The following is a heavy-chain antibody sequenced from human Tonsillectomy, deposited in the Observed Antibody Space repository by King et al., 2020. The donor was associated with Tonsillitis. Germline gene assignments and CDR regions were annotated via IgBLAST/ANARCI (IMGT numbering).Heavy chain of an antibody. V-gene: IGHV1-2*02. Sequence: QLVQSGAEVKKPGASVKVSCKASGYTFTGYYIHWVRQAPGQGLEWMGWINPNSGGSNYAQKFQGRVTMTRDTSINTAHMDLSMLTSDDTAVYYCASSPLRGYNYSYFDYWGQGTLVTVSS. CDR1: GYTFTGYY. CDR3: ASSPLRGYNYSYFDY. D-gene: IGHD5-18*01. CDR2: INPNSGGS. J-gene: IGHJ4*02.